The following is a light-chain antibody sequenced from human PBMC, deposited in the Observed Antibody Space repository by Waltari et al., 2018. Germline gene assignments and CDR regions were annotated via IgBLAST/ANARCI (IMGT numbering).Light chain of an antibody. Sequence: QSVLTQPPPVSAAPGQKVTIPCSGSSPNIGNYYVLWYQQPPGATPKLIIYDNKKRPSGIPDRFSESKSGTSTTLGITGLQIGDEANYYCATWDNSLSDVVFGGGTKLTVL. CDR3: ATWDNSLSDVV. CDR2: DNK. V-gene: IGLV1-51*01. CDR1: SPNIGNYY. J-gene: IGLJ2*01.